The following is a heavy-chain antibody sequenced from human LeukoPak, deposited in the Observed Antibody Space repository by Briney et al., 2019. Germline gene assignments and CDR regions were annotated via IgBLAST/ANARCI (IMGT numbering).Heavy chain of an antibody. CDR3: ARPYYYYMDV. V-gene: IGHV4-4*02. CDR1: GGSISSYW. Sequence: SETLSLTCAVSGGSISSYWWSWVRQPPGKGLEWIGEIYHSGSTNYNPSLRSRVTISIDKSRNQFSLNLSSVTAADTAMYYCARPYYYYMDVWGKGTTVTVSS. CDR2: IYHSGST. J-gene: IGHJ6*03.